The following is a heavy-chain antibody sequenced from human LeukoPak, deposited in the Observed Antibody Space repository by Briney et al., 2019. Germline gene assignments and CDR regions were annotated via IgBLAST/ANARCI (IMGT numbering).Heavy chain of an antibody. J-gene: IGHJ4*02. Sequence: SETLSLTCAVYGGSFSGYYWSWIRQPPGKGLEWIGEINHSGSTNYNPSLKSRVTISVDTSRNQFSLKLSSVTAADTAVYYCARGYSGYDPFDYWGQGTLVTVSS. CDR1: GGSFSGYY. CDR2: INHSGST. CDR3: ARGYSGYDPFDY. V-gene: IGHV4-34*01. D-gene: IGHD5-12*01.